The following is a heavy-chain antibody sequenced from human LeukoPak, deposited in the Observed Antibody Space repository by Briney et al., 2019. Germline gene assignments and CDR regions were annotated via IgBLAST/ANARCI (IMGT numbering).Heavy chain of an antibody. V-gene: IGHV1-18*01. J-gene: IGHJ4*02. D-gene: IGHD3-22*01. Sequence: GGSLRLSCAASGFTFTSYGISWVRQAPGQGLEWMGWISAYNGNTNYAQKLQGRVTMTTDTSTSTAYMELRSLRSDDTAVYYCAKDLRGYYYDSSGAWGQGTLVTVSS. CDR2: ISAYNGNT. CDR3: AKDLRGYYYDSSGA. CDR1: GFTFTSYG.